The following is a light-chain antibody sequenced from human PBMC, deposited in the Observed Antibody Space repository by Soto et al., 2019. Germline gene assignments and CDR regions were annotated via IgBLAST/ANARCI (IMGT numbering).Light chain of an antibody. Sequence: QSALTQPASVSGSPGQSITISCTGTSSDVGGYNYVSWYQHHPGKAPKLMIYDVSNRPSGVSNRLSGSKSGNTASLTISGLQPEDEADYYCSSYTTSNTRQRVLGTGTKVTVL. CDR3: SSYTTSNTRQRV. CDR1: SSDVGGYNY. V-gene: IGLV2-14*03. CDR2: DVS. J-gene: IGLJ1*01.